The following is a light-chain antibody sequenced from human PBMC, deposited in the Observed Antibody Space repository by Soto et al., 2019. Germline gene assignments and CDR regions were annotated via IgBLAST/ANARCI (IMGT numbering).Light chain of an antibody. CDR2: RNN. CDR3: AAWDDSLSGVV. Sequence: QSVLTQPPSASETPGQRVTISCSGSSSNIGSNYVYWYQQLPGTAPKLLIYRNNQWPSGVPDRFSGSKSGTSASLAISGLRSEDEADYYCAAWDDSLSGVVFGGGTKVTVL. J-gene: IGLJ2*01. V-gene: IGLV1-47*01. CDR1: SSNIGSNY.